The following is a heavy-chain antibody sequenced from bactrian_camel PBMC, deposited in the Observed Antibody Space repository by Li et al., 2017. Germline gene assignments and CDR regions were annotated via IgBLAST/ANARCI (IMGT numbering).Heavy chain of an antibody. CDR2: IATKSGTT. CDR3: AAHRDARSHPLIHDGYDY. CDR1: HFTFSNSRNC. J-gene: IGHJ4*01. D-gene: IGHD2*01. V-gene: IGHV3S40*01. Sequence: VQLVESGGGLVQAGSSLKLSCVASHFTFSNSRNCMGWFRQAPGEDRETIATIATKSGTTYYADSVRGRFTISLSNAKNTVYLQMSGLRPEDTGMYYCAAHRDARSHPLIHDGYDYWGQGTQVTVS.